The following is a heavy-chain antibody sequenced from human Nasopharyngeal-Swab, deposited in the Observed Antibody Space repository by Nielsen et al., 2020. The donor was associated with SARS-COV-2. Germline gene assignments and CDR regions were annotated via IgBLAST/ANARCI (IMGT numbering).Heavy chain of an antibody. V-gene: IGHV3-23*01. J-gene: IGHJ4*02. D-gene: IGHD3-22*01. CDR1: GFMFSDYA. CDR3: ARRDYSDVSGYAPLFDY. Sequence: GESLKISCAASGFMFSDYAMSWVRQAPGKGLEWVSGITGNGERTFSVDSEKGRFTISRDNSKKMLFLQMNSLRAEDTAVYYCARRDYSDVSGYAPLFDYWGQGTLVTVSS. CDR2: ITGNGERT.